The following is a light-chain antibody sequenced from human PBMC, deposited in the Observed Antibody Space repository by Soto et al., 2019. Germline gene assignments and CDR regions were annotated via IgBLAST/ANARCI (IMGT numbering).Light chain of an antibody. Sequence: QSALTQPASVSGSPGQSITISCTGTSSDVGGYNYVSWYQQHPGKAPKLMIYDVSNRPSGVSNRFSGSKSGNTASLTISGVPAEDEADYYCSSYTSSSLRVVFGGGTKLTVL. J-gene: IGLJ2*01. CDR2: DVS. CDR3: SSYTSSSLRVV. V-gene: IGLV2-14*01. CDR1: SSDVGGYNY.